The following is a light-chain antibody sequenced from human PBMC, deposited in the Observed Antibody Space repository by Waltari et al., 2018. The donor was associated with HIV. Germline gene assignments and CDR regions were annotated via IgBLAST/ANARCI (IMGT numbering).Light chain of an antibody. CDR1: QSLLFRSDNKNY. J-gene: IGKJ1*01. V-gene: IGKV4-1*01. Sequence: DIVMTQYPDSLAVSLGERATINCKSSQSLLFRSDNKNYLTWYQQKPGQPPKLLIYWASTRESGVPDRFSGSGSGTDFTLTISSLQAEDVAVYYCQQYYSSPTFGQGTKVEIK. CDR3: QQYYSSPT. CDR2: WAS.